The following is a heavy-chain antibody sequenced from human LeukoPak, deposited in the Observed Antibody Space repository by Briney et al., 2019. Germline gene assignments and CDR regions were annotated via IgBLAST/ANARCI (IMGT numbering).Heavy chain of an antibody. CDR1: GYTFKNYD. V-gene: IGHV1-8*02. J-gene: IGHJ4*03. CDR3: ARATPGGLHGYSFDY. Sequence: ASVKVSCKASGYTFKNYDINLVRQATGQGLEWMGWMNPNSGNTGFAQKFQDRVSMTRDTSINTAYMELTSLRSGDTAVYYCARATPGGLHGYSFDYWGKGTAVTVYS. D-gene: IGHD5-24*01. CDR2: MNPNSGNT.